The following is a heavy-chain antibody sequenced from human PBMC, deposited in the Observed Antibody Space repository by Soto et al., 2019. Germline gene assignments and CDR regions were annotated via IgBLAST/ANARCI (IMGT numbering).Heavy chain of an antibody. J-gene: IGHJ5*02. CDR1: GDSISTSSYY. Sequence: QLQLQESGPGLVKPSETLSLTCTVSGDSISTSSYYWVWFRQPPGKGLEWIGNIYYTGDTWYNPSLKSRVTISDDTSKNQFSLKLSSVTAADTAVYYCVRYHLRSRWFDPWGRGTLVTVSS. CDR3: VRYHLRSRWFDP. CDR2: IYYTGDT. V-gene: IGHV4-39*01.